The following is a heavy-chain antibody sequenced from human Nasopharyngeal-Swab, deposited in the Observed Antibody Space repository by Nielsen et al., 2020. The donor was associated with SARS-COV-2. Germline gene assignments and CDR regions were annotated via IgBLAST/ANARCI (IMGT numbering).Heavy chain of an antibody. Sequence: GESLKISCAAPGFTFSNYGMHWVRQAPGKGLEWVALIWYDGSNKYYADPVKGRFTISRDNSKNTLYLQMNSLRAEDTAVYYCARGGWLQIITYFDLWGRGTLVTVSS. CDR3: ARGGWLQIITYFDL. J-gene: IGHJ2*01. D-gene: IGHD5-24*01. CDR2: IWYDGSNK. V-gene: IGHV3-33*01. CDR1: GFTFSNYG.